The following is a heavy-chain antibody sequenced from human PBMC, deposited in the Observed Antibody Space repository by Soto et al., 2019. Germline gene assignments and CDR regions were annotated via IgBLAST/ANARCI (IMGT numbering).Heavy chain of an antibody. J-gene: IGHJ4*02. CDR3: ARDIPHSGYDGVLFDY. Sequence: ASVKVSCKASGYTFTSYDINWVRQATGQGLEWMGRINPNIGKTDYAQKFQGRVTITADNSMSTAYMELSSLRSEDTAVYYRARDIPHSGYDGVLFDYWGQGTLVTVSS. CDR1: GYTFTSYD. D-gene: IGHD5-12*01. V-gene: IGHV1-8*01. CDR2: INPNIGKT.